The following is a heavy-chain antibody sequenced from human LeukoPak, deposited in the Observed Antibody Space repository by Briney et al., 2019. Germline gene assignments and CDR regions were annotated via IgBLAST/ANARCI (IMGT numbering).Heavy chain of an antibody. J-gene: IGHJ5*02. CDR1: GGSISSGDYY. V-gene: IGHV4-30-4*08. D-gene: IGHD3-10*01. CDR3: ARDLYYYGSGSYTDP. CDR2: IYYSGST. Sequence: PSETLSLTCTVSGGSISSGDYYWSWIRQPPGKGLEWIGYIYYSGSTYYNPSLKSRVTISVDTSKNQFSLKLSSVTAADTAVYYCARDLYYYGSGSYTDPWGQGTLVTVSS.